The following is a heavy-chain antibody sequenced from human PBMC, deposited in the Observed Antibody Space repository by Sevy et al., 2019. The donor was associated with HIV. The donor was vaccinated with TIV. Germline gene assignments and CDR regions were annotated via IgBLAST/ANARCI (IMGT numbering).Heavy chain of an antibody. J-gene: IGHJ4*02. CDR2: INSGGGRT. V-gene: IGHV3-23*01. Sequence: GGSLRLSCAASGFTFTEFVMSWVRQAPGKGLEWVSTINSGGGRTYYADSVKGRFTISRDNSQNKLDLQMNSLRADDTAVYYCAKDVVGGYYDSSGYSDHWGQGTLVTVSS. CDR1: GFTFTEFV. CDR3: AKDVVGGYYDSSGYSDH. D-gene: IGHD3-22*01.